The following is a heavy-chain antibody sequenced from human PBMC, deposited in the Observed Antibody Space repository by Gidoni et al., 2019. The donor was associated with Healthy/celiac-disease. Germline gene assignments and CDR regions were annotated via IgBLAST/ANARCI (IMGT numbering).Heavy chain of an antibody. CDR2: ISGSGGST. CDR1: GFTFSSYA. J-gene: IGHJ5*02. Sequence: EVQLLESGGGLVQPCGSLRLSCAASGFTFSSYAISWVRQAPGKGLEWVSAISGSGGSTYYADSVKGRFTISRDNSKNTLYLQMNSLRAEDTAVYYCAKDPIKQPHAWFDPWGQGTLVTVSS. CDR3: AKDPIKQPHAWFDP. V-gene: IGHV3-23*01.